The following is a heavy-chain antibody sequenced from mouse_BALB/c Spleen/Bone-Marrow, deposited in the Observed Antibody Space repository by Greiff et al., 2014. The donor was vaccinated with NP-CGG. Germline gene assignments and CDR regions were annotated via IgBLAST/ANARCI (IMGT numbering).Heavy chain of an antibody. CDR2: INPDSNTI. V-gene: IGHV4-1*02. Sequence: EVMLVESGGGLVQPGGSLKLSCAASGFDFSRYWMSWVRQAPGKGLEWIGEINPDSNTINYTPSLKDKFIISRDNAKNTLYLQMSKVRSEDTALYYCARVGYYGSFAYWGQGTLVTVAA. J-gene: IGHJ3*01. D-gene: IGHD1-2*01. CDR1: GFDFSRYW. CDR3: ARVGYYGSFAY.